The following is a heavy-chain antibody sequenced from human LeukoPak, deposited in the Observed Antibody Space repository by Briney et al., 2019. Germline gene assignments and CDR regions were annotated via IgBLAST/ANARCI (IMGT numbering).Heavy chain of an antibody. J-gene: IGHJ4*02. Sequence: PGGSLRLSCAVSGFRVTNDYMNWVRQAPGKGLEWVSIIYAGGSTYYADSVKGRFTISRDNSKNTLYLQMNSLRAEDTAVYYCARDKGVLNDALDYWGQGTLVTVSS. CDR1: GFRVTNDY. CDR3: ARDKGVLNDALDY. CDR2: IYAGGST. D-gene: IGHD2-8*01. V-gene: IGHV3-66*01.